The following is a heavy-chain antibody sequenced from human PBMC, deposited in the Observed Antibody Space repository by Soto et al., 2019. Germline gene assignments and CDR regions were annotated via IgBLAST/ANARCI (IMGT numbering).Heavy chain of an antibody. CDR3: ARSVFP. J-gene: IGHJ5*02. CDR2: IYYSGST. Sequence: QVQLQESGPGLVKPSQTLSLTCTVSGGSISSGGYYWSWIRQHPGKGLEWIGYIYYSGSTYYNPSLXNXXTISLDPAKNQFSLKLSSVTAADTAVYYCARSVFPWGQGTLVTVSS. CDR1: GGSISSGGYY. V-gene: IGHV4-31*03.